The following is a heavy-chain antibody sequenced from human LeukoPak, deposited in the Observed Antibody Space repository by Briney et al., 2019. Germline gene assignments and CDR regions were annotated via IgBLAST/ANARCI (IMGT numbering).Heavy chain of an antibody. Sequence: PGGSLRLSCAASGFTFNSYWMNWVRQAPGKGLEWVANIRQDGNEKNYVDSVKGRFTISRDNAKNSLYLQMNSLRAEDTAVYYCAKGRVAAAGTKVGYWGQGTLVTVSS. D-gene: IGHD6-13*01. J-gene: IGHJ4*02. CDR3: AKGRVAAAGTKVGY. V-gene: IGHV3-7*03. CDR1: GFTFNSYW. CDR2: IRQDGNEK.